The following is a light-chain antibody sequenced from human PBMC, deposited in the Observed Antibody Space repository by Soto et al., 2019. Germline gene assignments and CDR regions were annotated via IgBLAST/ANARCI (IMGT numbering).Light chain of an antibody. J-gene: IGKJ1*01. CDR3: QQSYSALWT. Sequence: DIQMTQSPSSLSASVGDRVTITCRASQSINSYLNWYQQKPGKAPKVLIYAASSLKSGVPSRFSGSGSGTDYTLTISILQPEDCATYYCQQSYSALWTFGQGTKVEIK. CDR2: AAS. V-gene: IGKV1-39*01. CDR1: QSINSY.